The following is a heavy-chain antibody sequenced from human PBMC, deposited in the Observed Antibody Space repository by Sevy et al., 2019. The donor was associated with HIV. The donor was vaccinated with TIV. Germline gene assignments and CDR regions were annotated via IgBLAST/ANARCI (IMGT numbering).Heavy chain of an antibody. D-gene: IGHD1-26*01. V-gene: IGHV3-33*01. J-gene: IGHJ3*02. CDR3: ARGEGPFDAFDI. Sequence: GGSLRLSCVASGFTFSTYGMHWVRQAPGKGLEWVAVIWYNGINKYYADSVKGRFTIFRDNSRNTLELQMNSLTVEDTAVYYCARGEGPFDAFDIWGQGTMVTVSS. CDR1: GFTFSTYG. CDR2: IWYNGINK.